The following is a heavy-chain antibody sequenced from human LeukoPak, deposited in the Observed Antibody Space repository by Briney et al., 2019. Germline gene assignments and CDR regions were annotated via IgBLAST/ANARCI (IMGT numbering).Heavy chain of an antibody. CDR3: ARTDFNLGAGTYYFDY. J-gene: IGHJ4*02. V-gene: IGHV4-38-2*01. D-gene: IGHD6-19*01. Sequence: PSETLSLTCAVSGYSISSGYYWGWIRPPPGKGLEWIASLYHSGSTYSSPSLKSRVTISIATSKSQFSLQLSSVTAADTAVYYCARTDFNLGAGTYYFDYWGQGTLVTVSS. CDR2: LYHSGST. CDR1: GYSISSGYY.